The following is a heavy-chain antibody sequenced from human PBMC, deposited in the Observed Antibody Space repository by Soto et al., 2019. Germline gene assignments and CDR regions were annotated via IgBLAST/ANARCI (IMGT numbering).Heavy chain of an antibody. CDR3: AKGSRGDILTGYWSS. D-gene: IGHD3-9*01. J-gene: IGHJ5*02. Sequence: GGSLRLSCAASGFTFSSYAMSWVRQAPGKGLEWVSAISGSGGSTYYADSVKGRFTISRDNSKNTLYLQMNSLRDEDTAVDYCAKGSRGDILTGYWSSWGQGTLVTVSS. CDR2: ISGSGGST. CDR1: GFTFSSYA. V-gene: IGHV3-23*01.